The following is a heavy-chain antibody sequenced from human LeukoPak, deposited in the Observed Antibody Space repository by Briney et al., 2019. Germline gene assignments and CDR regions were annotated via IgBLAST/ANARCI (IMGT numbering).Heavy chain of an antibody. CDR2: IQSDGSDK. Sequence: GGSLRLSCAASGFTFNSFAMHWVRQAPGKGLEHLAFIQSDGSDKYYADSVKGRFTISRDNSKNTLYLQMNSLRAEDTAVYYCAKDRGLVVVPAAIDYWGQGTLVTVSS. V-gene: IGHV3-30*02. CDR1: GFTFNSFA. J-gene: IGHJ4*02. CDR3: AKDRGLVVVPAAIDY. D-gene: IGHD2-2*02.